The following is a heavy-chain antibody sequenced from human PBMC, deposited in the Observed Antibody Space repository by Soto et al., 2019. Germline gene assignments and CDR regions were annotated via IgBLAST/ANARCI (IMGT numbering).Heavy chain of an antibody. D-gene: IGHD2-15*01. CDR3: ARADCSGGTCRLSYFYGMNV. J-gene: IGHJ6*02. Sequence: GPEVKRPGASVKVSCKASGYDFSLFGITWVRQAPGRGPEWMGWISAYNGNTNYAQRLRGRVTMTTDTSTSTAYMELTSLEYDDTAVYYCARADCSGGTCRLSYFYGMNVWGQGTTVTVSS. CDR1: GYDFSLFG. V-gene: IGHV1-18*01. CDR2: ISAYNGNT.